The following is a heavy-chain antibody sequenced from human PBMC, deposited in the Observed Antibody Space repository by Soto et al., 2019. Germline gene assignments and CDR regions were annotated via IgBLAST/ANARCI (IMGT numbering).Heavy chain of an antibody. V-gene: IGHV3-23*01. J-gene: IGHJ6*02. Sequence: GGSLRLSCAASGFTFSSYAMSWVRQAPGKGLEWVSAISGSGGSTYYADSVKGRFTISRENSKNTLYLQMNSLRAEDTAVYYCAKDYYGSGSYYMPYTYYYYYYGMDVWGQGTTVTVSS. CDR1: GFTFSSYA. D-gene: IGHD3-10*01. CDR2: ISGSGGST. CDR3: AKDYYGSGSYYMPYTYYYYYYGMDV.